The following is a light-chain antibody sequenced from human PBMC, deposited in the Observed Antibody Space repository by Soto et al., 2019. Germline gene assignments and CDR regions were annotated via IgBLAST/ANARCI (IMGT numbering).Light chain of an antibody. Sequence: EIVLTQSPVTLSLSPGERAPPSCRASQSVSSSYLAWYQQKPGQAPRLLIYGASSRATGIPDRFSGSGSGTDFTLTISRLEPEDFAVYYCQQYDSSPKTFGQGTKVDIK. CDR2: GAS. CDR3: QQYDSSPKT. CDR1: QSVSSSY. J-gene: IGKJ1*01. V-gene: IGKV3-20*01.